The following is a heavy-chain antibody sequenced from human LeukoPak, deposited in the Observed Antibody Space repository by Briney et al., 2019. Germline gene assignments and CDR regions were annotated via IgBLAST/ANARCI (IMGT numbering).Heavy chain of an antibody. D-gene: IGHD3-22*01. Sequence: PSETLSLTCAVYGGSFSGYYWSWIRQPPGKGLEWIGEINHSGSTNYNPSLKSRVTISVDTSKNQFSLKLSSATAADTAVYYCASDYYDSSGQAFDAFDIWGQGTMVTVSS. J-gene: IGHJ3*02. CDR1: GGSFSGYY. V-gene: IGHV4-34*01. CDR3: ASDYYDSSGQAFDAFDI. CDR2: INHSGST.